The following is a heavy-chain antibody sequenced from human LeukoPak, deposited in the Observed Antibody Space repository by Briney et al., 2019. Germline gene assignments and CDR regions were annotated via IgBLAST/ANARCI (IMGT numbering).Heavy chain of an antibody. CDR3: ARGGDDHRNYNRLDP. V-gene: IGHV1-69*04. CDR1: GGTFSSDA. Sequence: GASVKVSCKASGGTFSSDAISWVRQAPGQGLEWMGRIIPSINIVNYAQKFQGRVTITAGKPTSTAYMELSSLRSEDTAVYYCARGGDDHRNYNRLDPWGQGTLVTVSS. D-gene: IGHD4-11*01. J-gene: IGHJ5*02. CDR2: IIPSINIV.